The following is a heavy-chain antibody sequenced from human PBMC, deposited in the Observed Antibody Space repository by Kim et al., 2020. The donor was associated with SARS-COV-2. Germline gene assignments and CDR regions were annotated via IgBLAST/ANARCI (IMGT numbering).Heavy chain of an antibody. J-gene: IGHJ4*02. D-gene: IGHD6-6*01. CDR1: GISFNNYA. Sequence: GGSLRLSCVASGISFNNYAMSWVRQAPGKGLEWVAAINGVGSNTFYADSVKGRFTISRDNSKNTLYLHMNGLRPEDTAVYFCAKDSSHYRFFDYWGQGTLVTVSS. CDR2: INGVGSNT. CDR3: AKDSSHYRFFDY. V-gene: IGHV3-23*01.